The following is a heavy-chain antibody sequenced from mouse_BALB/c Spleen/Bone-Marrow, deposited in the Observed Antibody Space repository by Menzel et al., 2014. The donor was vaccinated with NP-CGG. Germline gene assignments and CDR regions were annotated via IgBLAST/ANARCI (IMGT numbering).Heavy chain of an antibody. D-gene: IGHD2-1*01. CDR3: ARRIYYAMGY. V-gene: IGHV1-54*01. CDR2: LNPGSGGT. J-gene: IGHJ2*01. CDR1: GYAFTNYL. Sequence: QVQLKESGAELVRPGTSVKVSCKASGYAFTNYLIEWVKQRPGQGLEWIGVLNPGSGGTIYSEKFKGKATLTADKSSSTAYMQLSSLTSDDSAVYFCARRIYYAMGYWGQGTTLTVSS.